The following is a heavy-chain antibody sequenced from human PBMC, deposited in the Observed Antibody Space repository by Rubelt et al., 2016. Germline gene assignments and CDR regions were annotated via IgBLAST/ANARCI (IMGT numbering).Heavy chain of an antibody. CDR3: TTRGWGALPW. D-gene: IGHD1-26*01. J-gene: IGHJ4*02. Sequence: EVQLVESGGGLVQPGGSLRLSCSASGFTFSNYAMTWVRQAPGKGLEWVSVIYSGGSTYYADSVKGRFTISRDNSKNTLYVQMSSLKGWVTAVYYCTTRGWGALPWWGQGTRVTVSS. CDR2: IYSGGST. V-gene: IGHV3-66*04. CDR1: GFTFSNYA.